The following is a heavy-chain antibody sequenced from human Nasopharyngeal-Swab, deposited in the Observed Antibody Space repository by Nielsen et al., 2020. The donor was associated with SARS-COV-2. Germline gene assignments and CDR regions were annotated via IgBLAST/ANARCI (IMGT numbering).Heavy chain of an antibody. J-gene: IGHJ5*02. CDR1: GGSFSGYY. CDR3: ARGYSSSWKSANWFDP. Sequence: SQTLSLTCAVYGGSFSGYYWSWIRQPPGKGLEWIGEINHSGSTNYNPPLKSRVTISVDTSKNQFSLKLSSVTAADTAVYYCARGYSSSWKSANWFDPWGQGTLVTVSS. CDR2: INHSGST. D-gene: IGHD6-13*01. V-gene: IGHV4-34*01.